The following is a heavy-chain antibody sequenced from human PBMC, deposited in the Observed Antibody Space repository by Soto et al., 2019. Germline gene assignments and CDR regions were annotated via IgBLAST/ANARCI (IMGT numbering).Heavy chain of an antibody. J-gene: IGHJ4*02. CDR3: AKAYIVVVPAAISFDY. CDR1: GFTFSSYA. D-gene: IGHD2-2*01. CDR2: ISGSGGST. Sequence: GGSLRLSCAASGFTFSSYAMSWVRQAPGKGLEWVSAISGSGGSTYYADSVKGWFTISRDNSKNTLYLQMNSLRAEDTAVYYCAKAYIVVVPAAISFDYWGQGTLVTVSS. V-gene: IGHV3-23*01.